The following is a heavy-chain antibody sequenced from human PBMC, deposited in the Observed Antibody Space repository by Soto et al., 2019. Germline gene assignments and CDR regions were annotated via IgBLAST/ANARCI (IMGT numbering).Heavy chain of an antibody. Sequence: SETLSLTCTVSGGSISSYYWSWIRQPPGKGLEWIGYIYYSGSTNYNPSLKSRVTISVDTSKNQFSLKLSSVTAADTAVYYCARRKITMVRGVSFYYYYYMDVWGKGTTVTVSS. CDR1: GGSISSYY. J-gene: IGHJ6*03. CDR2: IYYSGST. D-gene: IGHD3-10*01. V-gene: IGHV4-59*08. CDR3: ARRKITMVRGVSFYYYYYMDV.